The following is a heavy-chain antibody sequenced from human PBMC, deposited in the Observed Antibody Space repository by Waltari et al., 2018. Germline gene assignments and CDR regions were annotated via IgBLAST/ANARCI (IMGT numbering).Heavy chain of an antibody. CDR3: AREVSRYFIHAFDI. D-gene: IGHD2-2*01. CDR1: GFSVSTYG. J-gene: IGHJ3*02. Sequence: QVQLVESGGGVVQPGRSVRLSCAVSGFSVSTYGLHWVRQSAGKGMEWVAFIQYDESTIHYADSVRSRFTVSRDTSKNMVALQMNSLTVEDSSIYFCAREVSRYFIHAFDIRGQGTMVIVSS. V-gene: IGHV3-33*01. CDR2: IQYDESTI.